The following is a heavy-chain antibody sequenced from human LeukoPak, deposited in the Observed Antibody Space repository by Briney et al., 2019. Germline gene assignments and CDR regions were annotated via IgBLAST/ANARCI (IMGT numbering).Heavy chain of an antibody. J-gene: IGHJ4*02. CDR1: VGSISSYY. V-gene: IGHV4-59*01. D-gene: IGHD3-10*01. Sequence: SETLSLTCTVSVGSISSYYWSWIRQPPGKGLEWIGYIYYSGSTNSNPSLKSRVTISIDTSKNQFSLKMSSVTAADTAMYYCASRYGSGFDYWGQGTLVTVSS. CDR3: ASRYGSGFDY. CDR2: IYYSGST.